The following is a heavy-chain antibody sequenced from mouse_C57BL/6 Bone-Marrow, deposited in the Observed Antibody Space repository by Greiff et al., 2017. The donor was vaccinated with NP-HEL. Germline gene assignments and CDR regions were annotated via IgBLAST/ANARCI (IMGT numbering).Heavy chain of an antibody. CDR3: AREGYDYDEDYAMDY. J-gene: IGHJ4*01. V-gene: IGHV1-4*01. D-gene: IGHD2-4*01. Sequence: VQLQQSGAELARPGASVKMSCKASGYTFTSYTMHWVKQRPGQGLEWIGYINPSSGYTKYNQKFKDKATLTADNSSSTAYMQLSSLTSEDSAVYYCAREGYDYDEDYAMDYWGQGTSVTVSS. CDR2: INPSSGYT. CDR1: GYTFTSYT.